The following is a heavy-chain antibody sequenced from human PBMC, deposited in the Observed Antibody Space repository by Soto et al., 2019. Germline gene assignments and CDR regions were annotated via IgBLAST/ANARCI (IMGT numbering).Heavy chain of an antibody. CDR2: IYYSGST. J-gene: IGHJ6*02. V-gene: IGHV4-61*01. CDR3: ARFVRSCSATTCSTRADV. D-gene: IGHD2-2*01. CDR1: VRSVSSGSYY. Sequence: PSETLSLTCTVSVRSVSSGSYYWSWIRQPPGKGLEWIGYIYYSGSTNYNPSLKSRVTISVDTSKNQFSLKLRSVIVADTAVYHCARFVRSCSATTCSTRADVWGQGITVTVSS.